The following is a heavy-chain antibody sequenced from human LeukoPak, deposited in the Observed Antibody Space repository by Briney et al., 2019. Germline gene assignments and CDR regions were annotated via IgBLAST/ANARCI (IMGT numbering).Heavy chain of an antibody. V-gene: IGHV3-23*01. D-gene: IGHD4-17*01. CDR2: INGSGGST. Sequence: GGSLRLSCAASGFIFSNYAMNWVRQAPGKGLEWVSGINGSGGSTYYADSVKGRFTISRDNAKNSLYLQMDSLRAEDTAVYYCAHLPNGHDDYGDYRLAYYFDYWGQGTLVTVSS. CDR3: AHLPNGHDDYGDYRLAYYFDY. J-gene: IGHJ4*02. CDR1: GFIFSNYA.